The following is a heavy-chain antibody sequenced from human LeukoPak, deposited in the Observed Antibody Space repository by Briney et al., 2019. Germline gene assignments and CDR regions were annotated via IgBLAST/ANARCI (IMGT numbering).Heavy chain of an antibody. CDR1: GSTFSSYA. CDR3: AKDPARIAAAGTGYDY. CDR2: ISGSGGST. J-gene: IGHJ4*02. Sequence: PGGSLRLSCAASGSTFSSYAMSWVRQAPGKGLEWVSAISGSGGSTYYADSVKGRFTISRDNSKNTLYLQMNSLRAEDTAVYYCAKDPARIAAAGTGYDYWGQGTLVTVSS. D-gene: IGHD6-13*01. V-gene: IGHV3-23*01.